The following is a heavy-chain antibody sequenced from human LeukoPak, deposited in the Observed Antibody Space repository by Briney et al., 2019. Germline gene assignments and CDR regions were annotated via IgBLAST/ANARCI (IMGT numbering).Heavy chain of an antibody. V-gene: IGHV3-9*01. CDR2: ISWNSGSI. CDR3: AKDIRDLAAAVLDY. CDR1: GFTFDDYA. D-gene: IGHD6-13*01. Sequence: GGSLRLSCAASGFTFDDYAMHWVRQAPGKGLEWVPGISWNSGSIGYADSVKGRFTISRDNAKNSLYLQMNSLRAEDTALYYCAKDIRDLAAAVLDYWGQGTLVTVSS. J-gene: IGHJ4*02.